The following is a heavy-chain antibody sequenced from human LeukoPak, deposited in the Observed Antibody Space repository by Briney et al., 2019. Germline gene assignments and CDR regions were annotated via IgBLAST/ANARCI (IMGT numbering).Heavy chain of an antibody. CDR2: IQYDGSNK. CDR1: GFTFSSYG. D-gene: IGHD3-9*01. J-gene: IGHJ4*02. V-gene: IGHV3-30*02. Sequence: GGSLRLSCAASGFTFSSYGMHWVRQAPGKGLEWVAFIQYDGSNKYYADSVKGRFTISRDNSKNTLYLQMNSLRAEDTAVYYCAKDSRYFDWLFFDYWGQGTLVTVSS. CDR3: AKDSRYFDWLFFDY.